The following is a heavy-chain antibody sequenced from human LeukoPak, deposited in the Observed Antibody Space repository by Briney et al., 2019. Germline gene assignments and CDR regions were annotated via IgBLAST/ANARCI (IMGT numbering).Heavy chain of an antibody. CDR1: GYTFTGYY. Sequence: ASVKVSCKASGYTFTGYYMHWVRQVPGQGFEWMRWIDPERGGTNYARDFQGRVTMTRATSIRTVYMELSSLRSDDTAVYYCARASSAWHNPGNFWGQGSLVTVSS. CDR3: ARASSAWHNPGNF. CDR2: IDPERGGT. D-gene: IGHD1/OR15-1a*01. J-gene: IGHJ1*01. V-gene: IGHV1-2*02.